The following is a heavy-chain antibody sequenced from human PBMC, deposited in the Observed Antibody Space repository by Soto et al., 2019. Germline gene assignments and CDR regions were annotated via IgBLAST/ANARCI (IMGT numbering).Heavy chain of an antibody. Sequence: SQTLSLTCAISVDSVSSKTAAPNWIRQSPSRGLEWLGRTYFRSRWYNDYAISVNSRITLNPDTSQNQFSLLLNSVTPEDTAVYYCARVCFAHFVHWFDPWGQGTLVTVSS. CDR3: ARVCFAHFVHWFDP. CDR2: TYFRSRWYN. D-gene: IGHD3-16*02. V-gene: IGHV6-1*01. CDR1: VDSVSSKTAA. J-gene: IGHJ5*02.